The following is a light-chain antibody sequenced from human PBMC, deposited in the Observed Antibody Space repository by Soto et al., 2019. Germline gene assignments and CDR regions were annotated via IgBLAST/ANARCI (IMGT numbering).Light chain of an antibody. CDR1: LSFSSSY. Sequence: EVVVTQSPGTLSLSPGERATRSCRASLSFSSSYLARYQQTSGQAPSHLIQCASSSANGIPDRFSDSGSGTDFALPIRRLGPEHFSVYCCQQYGRPPAWTFGRGTKVEI. CDR3: QQYGRPPAWT. CDR2: CAS. J-gene: IGKJ1*01. V-gene: IGKV3-20*01.